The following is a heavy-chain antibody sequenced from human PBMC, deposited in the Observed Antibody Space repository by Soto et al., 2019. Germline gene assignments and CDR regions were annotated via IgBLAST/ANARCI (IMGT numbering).Heavy chain of an antibody. J-gene: IGHJ1*01. V-gene: IGHV1-46*01. CDR3: VRDYCTTSPCSGDFQF. CDR2: IHPRGDT. D-gene: IGHD3-10*01. Sequence: ASVKVSCKASGYKFTTYGIHWVRQAPGQGLEWMGMIHPRGDTGYAQKFRGRVTMTIDTSTTTAYMDIRNLTSEDPAVYFSVRDYCTTSPCSGDFQFWGQGTLVTVSS. CDR1: GYKFTTYG.